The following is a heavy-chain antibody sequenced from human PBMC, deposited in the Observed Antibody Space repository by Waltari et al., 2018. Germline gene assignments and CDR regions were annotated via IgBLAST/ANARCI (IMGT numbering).Heavy chain of an antibody. CDR1: VGSFSGYY. V-gene: IGHV4-34*01. D-gene: IGHD4-17*01. Sequence: QVQLQQWGAGLLKPSETLSLTCAVHVGSFSGYYWSGIRQPPGKGLEWIGEINHSGSTNYNPSLKSRVTISVDTSKNQFSLKLSSVTAADTAVYYCASYGDYVSWGMDVWGQGTTVTVSS. CDR2: INHSGST. CDR3: ASYGDYVSWGMDV. J-gene: IGHJ6*02.